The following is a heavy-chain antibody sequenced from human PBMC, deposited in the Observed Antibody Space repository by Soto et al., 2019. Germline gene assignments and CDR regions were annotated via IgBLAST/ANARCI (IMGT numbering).Heavy chain of an antibody. D-gene: IGHD5-12*01. CDR2: ISWDGGST. Sequence: HPGGSLRLSCAASGFTFDDYAMHWVRQAPGKGLEWVSLISWDGGSTDYADSVKGRFTISRDNSKNSLYLQMNSLRAEDTALYYCAKGPYNHRDGYNYFSYYYYGMDVWGQGTTVTVSS. J-gene: IGHJ6*02. CDR3: AKGPYNHRDGYNYFSYYYYGMDV. CDR1: GFTFDDYA. V-gene: IGHV3-43D*04.